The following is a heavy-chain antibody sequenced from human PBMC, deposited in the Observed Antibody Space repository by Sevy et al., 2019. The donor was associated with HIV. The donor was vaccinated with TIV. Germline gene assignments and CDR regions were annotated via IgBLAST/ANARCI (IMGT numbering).Heavy chain of an antibody. D-gene: IGHD5-18*01. CDR3: AKETEGRPRYIYGPLDY. CDR2: ISGSGGST. CDR1: GFTFSSYA. J-gene: IGHJ4*02. Sequence: GGSLRLSCAASGFTFSSYAMSWVRQAPGKGLEWVSAISGSGGSTYYADSVKGRFTISRDNSKKTLYLQMNSLRAEDTAVYYCAKETEGRPRYIYGPLDYWGQGTLVTVSS. V-gene: IGHV3-23*01.